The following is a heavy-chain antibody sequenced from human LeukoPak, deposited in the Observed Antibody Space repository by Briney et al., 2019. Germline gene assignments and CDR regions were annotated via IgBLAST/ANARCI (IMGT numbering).Heavy chain of an antibody. D-gene: IGHD2-21*01. Sequence: ASVKVSCKASGYTFTCYYMHWVRQAPGQGLEWMGWINPNSGGTNYAQKFQGRVTMTRDTSISTAYMDLSRLRSDDTAVYYCASGRTYCGGDCLPSDAFDIWGQGTMVTVSS. CDR3: ASGRTYCGGDCLPSDAFDI. V-gene: IGHV1-2*02. CDR1: GYTFTCYY. CDR2: INPNSGGT. J-gene: IGHJ3*02.